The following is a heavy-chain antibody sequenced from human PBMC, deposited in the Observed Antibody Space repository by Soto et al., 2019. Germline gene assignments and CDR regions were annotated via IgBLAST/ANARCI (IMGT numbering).Heavy chain of an antibody. Sequence: EVQLLESGGGLVQPGGSLRLSCAAPGFTFSNYAMNWVRPAPGKGLEWVSVISGSGGSTYYADSVKGRFTIPRDNSQNTLYRQMNSPRGDDTTVYYCASRSSGWYFDYGGQGTLVTVSS. J-gene: IGHJ4*02. CDR3: ASRSSGWYFDY. D-gene: IGHD6-19*01. CDR1: GFTFSNYA. V-gene: IGHV3-23*01. CDR2: ISGSGGST.